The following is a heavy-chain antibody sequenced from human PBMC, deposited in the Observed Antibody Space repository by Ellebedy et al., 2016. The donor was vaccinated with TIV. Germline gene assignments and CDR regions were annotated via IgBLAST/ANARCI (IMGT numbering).Heavy chain of an antibody. Sequence: ASVKVSCXASGYTFSSYVMHWVRQAPGQRLEWMGWINAGNGNTKYSQKFQDRVTITRDTYASTAYMELSNLRSEDTAVYYCARDPPGLHTPGTGWFGPWGQGTLLTLSS. CDR2: INAGNGNT. V-gene: IGHV1-3*01. J-gene: IGHJ5*02. CDR3: ARDPPGLHTPGTGWFGP. CDR1: GYTFSSYV. D-gene: IGHD3/OR15-3a*01.